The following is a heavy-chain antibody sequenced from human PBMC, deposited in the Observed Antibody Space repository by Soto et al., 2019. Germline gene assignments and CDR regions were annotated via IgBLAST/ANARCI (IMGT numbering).Heavy chain of an antibody. CDR1: GGSFSGHF. D-gene: IGHD2-21*01. V-gene: IGHV4-34*01. J-gene: IGHJ4*02. CDR2: INHSGST. Sequence: SETLSLTCAVYGGSFSGHFWSWIRQPPGKGLEWIGEINHSGSTNFNPSLKSRVTISADTSKNQFSLKVNSLTAADTAVYYCARGISLIVEVQRDAPDKYYFDSWGQGTVATVYS. CDR3: ARGISLIVEVQRDAPDKYYFDS.